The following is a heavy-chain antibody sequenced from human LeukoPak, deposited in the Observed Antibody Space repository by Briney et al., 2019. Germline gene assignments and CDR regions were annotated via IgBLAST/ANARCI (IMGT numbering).Heavy chain of an antibody. D-gene: IGHD4-11*01. CDR2: INPSGGST. CDR1: GYTFTSYY. J-gene: IGHJ6*02. V-gene: IGHV1-46*01. CDR3: ARSPSNPYYYYGMDV. Sequence: EASVNVSCKASGYTFTSYYIHWVGPAPGQGLEWMGIINPSGGSTSYAQKFQGRVTMTRDTSTSTVYMELSSLRSEDTAVYYCARSPSNPYYYYGMDVWGQGTTVTVSS.